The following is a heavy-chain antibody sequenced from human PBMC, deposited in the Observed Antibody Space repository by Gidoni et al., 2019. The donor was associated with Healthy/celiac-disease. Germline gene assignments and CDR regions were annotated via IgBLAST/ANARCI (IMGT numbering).Heavy chain of an antibody. V-gene: IGHV3-23*04. CDR1: GFTFSSYA. CDR3: AHTYYDFWSGYKYYFDY. D-gene: IGHD3-3*01. J-gene: IGHJ4*02. CDR2: IMGSGGST. Sequence: EVQLVESGGGLVQPGGSLRLSCAASGFTFSSYAMSWVRQAPGKGLEWVSAIMGSGGSTYYADSVKGRFTISRDNSKNTLYLQMNSLRAEDTAVYYCAHTYYDFWSGYKYYFDYWGQGTLVTVSS.